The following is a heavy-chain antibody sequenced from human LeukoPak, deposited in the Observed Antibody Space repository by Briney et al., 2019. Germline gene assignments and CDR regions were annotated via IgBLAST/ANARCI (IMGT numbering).Heavy chain of an antibody. CDR3: ATDGIYYAQLLYAFDI. CDR1: GYTFTDYY. Sequence: ASVKVSCKVSGYTFTDYYMHWLQQAPGKGLEWMGLVDPEDGETIYAEKFQGRVTITADTSTDTAYMELSSLRSEDTAVYYCATDGIYYAQLLYAFDIWGQGTMVTVSS. CDR2: VDPEDGET. V-gene: IGHV1-69-2*01. J-gene: IGHJ3*02. D-gene: IGHD3-10*01.